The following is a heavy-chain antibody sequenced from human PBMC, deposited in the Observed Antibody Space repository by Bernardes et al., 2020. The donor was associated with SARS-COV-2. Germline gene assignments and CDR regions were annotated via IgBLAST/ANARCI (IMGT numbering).Heavy chain of an antibody. J-gene: IGHJ4*02. V-gene: IGHV3-23*01. CDR3: ARESFSHSGGHWLLAH. Sequence: GGSLRLSCAASGFSFNDYAVGWVRQAPGKGLEWVSGIGGADDTAYADSVKGRFTISRDVSKNTLYLQMHDLRAEDTAVYYCARESFSHSGGHWLLAHWGQGTLVTVSS. CDR2: IGGADDTA. CDR1: GFSFNDYA. D-gene: IGHD2-21*01.